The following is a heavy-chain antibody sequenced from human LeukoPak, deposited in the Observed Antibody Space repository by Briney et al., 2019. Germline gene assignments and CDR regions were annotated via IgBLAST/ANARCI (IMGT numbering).Heavy chain of an antibody. CDR1: GGSISSADYY. V-gene: IGHV4-31*03. Sequence: SETLSLTCTVSGGSISSADYYWSWIRQYPGKGLEWIGYTHYTGTTYYNPSLKSRVTISLDTSKNQFSLKLSSVTAADTAIYYCASQIVGAFFADWGQGTLVTVSP. CDR3: ASQIVGAFFAD. CDR2: THYTGTT. D-gene: IGHD1-26*01. J-gene: IGHJ4*02.